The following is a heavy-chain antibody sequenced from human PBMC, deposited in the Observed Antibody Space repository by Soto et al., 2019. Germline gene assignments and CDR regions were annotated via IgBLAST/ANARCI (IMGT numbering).Heavy chain of an antibody. Sequence: QVQLVESGGGVVQPGRSLRLSCAASGFTFSNYGMHWVRQAPGKGLEWVAVMSYDGLNKYYADSVKGRFTIFRDDSKNTLYLPMNSPRAEDTAVYYCVKDRYSGIWYSFDSWGQGTLLTVSS. CDR2: MSYDGLNK. V-gene: IGHV3-30*18. CDR3: VKDRYSGIWYSFDS. D-gene: IGHD6-13*01. J-gene: IGHJ4*02. CDR1: GFTFSNYG.